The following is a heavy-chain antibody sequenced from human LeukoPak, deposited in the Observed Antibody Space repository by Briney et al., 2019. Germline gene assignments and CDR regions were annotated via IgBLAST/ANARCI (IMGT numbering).Heavy chain of an antibody. CDR3: AKDTSGNRDSSSWFDY. Sequence: PGGSLRLSCAASGFTFDDYAMHWVRQAPGKGLEWVSGISWNSGSIGYADSVKGRFTISRDNAKNSLYLQMNSLRAEDMALYYCAKDTSGNRDSSSWFDYWGQGTLVTVSS. J-gene: IGHJ4*02. D-gene: IGHD6-13*01. CDR2: ISWNSGSI. CDR1: GFTFDDYA. V-gene: IGHV3-9*03.